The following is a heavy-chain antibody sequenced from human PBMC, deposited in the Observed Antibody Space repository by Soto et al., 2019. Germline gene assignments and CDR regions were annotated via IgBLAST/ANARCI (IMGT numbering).Heavy chain of an antibody. V-gene: IGHV3-15*01. D-gene: IGHD2-2*01. CDR3: ARDLGGYCSSTSCPLHQLYYYYGMDV. CDR1: GFTFSNAW. Sequence: GGSLRLSCAASGFTFSNAWMSWVRQAPGKGLEWVGRIKSKTDGGKTDYAAPVKGRFTISRDNSKNTLYPQMNSLKAEDTAVYYCARDLGGYCSSTSCPLHQLYYYYGMDVWGQGTTVTVSS. J-gene: IGHJ6*02. CDR2: IKSKTDGGKT.